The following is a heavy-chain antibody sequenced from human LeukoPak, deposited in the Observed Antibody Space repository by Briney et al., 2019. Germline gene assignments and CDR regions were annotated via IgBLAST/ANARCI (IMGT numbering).Heavy chain of an antibody. CDR3: VYQLLGDFDY. CDR1: GFTFSSYS. CDR2: ISSSSSYI. V-gene: IGHV3-21*01. D-gene: IGHD2-2*01. J-gene: IGHJ4*02. Sequence: GGSLRLSCAASGFTFSSYSMNWVRQAPGKGLEWVSSISSSSSYIYYADSVKGRFTISRDNAKNSQYLQMNSLRAEDTAVYYCVYQLLGDFDYWGQGTLVTVSS.